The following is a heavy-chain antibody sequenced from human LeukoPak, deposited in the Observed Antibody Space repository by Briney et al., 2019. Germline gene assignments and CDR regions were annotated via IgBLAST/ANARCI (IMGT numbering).Heavy chain of an antibody. V-gene: IGHV1-2*02. CDR3: ARCGGDCYSNDAFDI. D-gene: IGHD2-21*02. CDR1: GGTFSSYA. Sequence: ASVKVSCKASGGTFSSYAISWVRQAPGQGLEWMGWINPNSGGTNYAQKFQGRVTMTRDTSISTAYMELSRLRSDDTAVYYCARCGGDCYSNDAFDIWGQGTMVTVSS. CDR2: INPNSGGT. J-gene: IGHJ3*02.